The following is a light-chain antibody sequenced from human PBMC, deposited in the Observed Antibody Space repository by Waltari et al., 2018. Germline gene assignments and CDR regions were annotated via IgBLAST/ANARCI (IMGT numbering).Light chain of an antibody. CDR1: KLGDKY. J-gene: IGLJ2*01. V-gene: IGLV3-1*01. CDR3: QAWDSSTVV. Sequence: SYELTQPPSVSVSPGQTASITCSGDKLGDKYACWYQQKPGQCPVRVIYQDSKRPSGIPERFSGSNSGNTATLTISGTQAMDEADYYCQAWDSSTVVFGGGTKLTVL. CDR2: QDS.